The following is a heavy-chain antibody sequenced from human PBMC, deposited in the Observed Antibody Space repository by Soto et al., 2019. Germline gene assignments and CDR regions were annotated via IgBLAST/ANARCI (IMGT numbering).Heavy chain of an antibody. CDR3: ARVLRKGGGYFDY. CDR1: GGSISSYY. V-gene: IGHV4-59*01. J-gene: IGHJ4*02. Sequence: QVQLQESGPGLVKPSETLSLTCTVSGGSISSYYWSWIRQPPGKGLEWIGYIYYSGSTNYNPSLKSRVTISVDTSKNQFSLKLSSVTAADTAVYYCARVLRKGGGYFDYWGQGTLVTVSS. CDR2: IYYSGST.